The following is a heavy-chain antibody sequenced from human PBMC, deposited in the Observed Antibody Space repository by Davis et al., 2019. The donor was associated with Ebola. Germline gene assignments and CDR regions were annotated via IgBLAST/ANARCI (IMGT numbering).Heavy chain of an antibody. CDR2: TYYRSKWYN. D-gene: IGHD6-19*01. Sequence: SQTLSLTCAISGDSVSRNSATWNWIRQSPSRGLEWLGRTYYRSKWYNDYAVSVKSRVTINPDTSKNQFSLLMTSVTPEDTAVYYCARGVMKGASGWFFNYWGQGTLVTVSS. V-gene: IGHV6-1*01. CDR3: ARGVMKGASGWFFNY. CDR1: GDSVSRNSAT. J-gene: IGHJ4*02.